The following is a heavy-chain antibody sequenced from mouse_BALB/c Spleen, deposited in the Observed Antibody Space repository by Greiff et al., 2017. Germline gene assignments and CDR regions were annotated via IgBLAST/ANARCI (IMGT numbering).Heavy chain of an antibody. CDR2: INPSNGGT. Sequence: QVQLQQSGAELVKPGASVKLSCKASGYTFTSYYMYWVKQSPGQGLEWIGEINPSNGGTNFNEKFKSTATLTVDKSSSTAYMQLSSLTSEDSAVYYCTGSEYLDYWGQGTTLTVSS. D-gene: IGHD5-2*01. V-gene: IGHV1S81*02. J-gene: IGHJ2*01. CDR1: GYTFTSYY. CDR3: TGSEYLDY.